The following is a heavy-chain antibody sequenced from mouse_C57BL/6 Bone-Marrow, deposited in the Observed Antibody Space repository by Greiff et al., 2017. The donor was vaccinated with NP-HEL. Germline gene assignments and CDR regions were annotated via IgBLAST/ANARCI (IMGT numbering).Heavy chain of an antibody. V-gene: IGHV1-55*01. Sequence: VQLQQSGAELVKPGASVKMSCKASGYTFTSYWITWVKQRPGQGLEWIGDIYPGSGSTNYNEKFKSKATLTVDTSSSTAYMQLSSLTSEDSAVYYCAIPYYPWAMDYWGQGTSVTVSS. CDR3: AIPYYPWAMDY. CDR1: GYTFTSYW. CDR2: IYPGSGST. D-gene: IGHD1-1*01. J-gene: IGHJ4*01.